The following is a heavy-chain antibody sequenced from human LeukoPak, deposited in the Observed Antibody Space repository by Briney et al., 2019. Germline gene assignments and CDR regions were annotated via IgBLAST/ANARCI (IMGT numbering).Heavy chain of an antibody. D-gene: IGHD3-10*01. J-gene: IGHJ6*03. V-gene: IGHV3-9*01. CDR2: ISWNSGSI. Sequence: PGGSLRLSCAASGFTFDDYAMHWVRQAPGKGLEWVSGISWNSGSIGYADSAKGRFTISRDNAKNSLYLQMNSLRAEDTAVYYCARDFPYYYGPRYYYYYMDVWGKGTTVTISS. CDR1: GFTFDDYA. CDR3: ARDFPYYYGPRYYYYYMDV.